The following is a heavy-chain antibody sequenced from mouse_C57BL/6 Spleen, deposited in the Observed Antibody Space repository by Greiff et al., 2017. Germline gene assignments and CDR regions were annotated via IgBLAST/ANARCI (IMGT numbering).Heavy chain of an antibody. Sequence: DVKLQESGGGLVQPGGSMKLSCAASGFTFSDAWMDWVRQSPEKGLERVAEIRNKANNHATYYAESVKGRFTISRDDSKSSVYLQMNSLRAEDTGIYYCTRLNGYYAMDYWGQGTSVTVSS. CDR3: TRLNGYYAMDY. CDR1: GFTFSDAW. CDR2: IRNKANNHAT. J-gene: IGHJ4*01. V-gene: IGHV6-6*01.